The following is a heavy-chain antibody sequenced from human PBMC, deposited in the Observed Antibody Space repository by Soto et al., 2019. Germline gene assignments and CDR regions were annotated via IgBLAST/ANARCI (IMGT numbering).Heavy chain of an antibody. CDR2: IKHDGSEK. Sequence: EVQLVESGGGLVQPGGSLRLSCADSGFTFSSYWMSWVRQAPGKGLEWVANIKHDGSEKYYVDSVWGRFTISRDNARNSLSLQMHSLRAEDTAVYYCVRGEYYGSGSYSHWGQGTLVTVSS. CDR3: VRGEYYGSGSYSH. CDR1: GFTFSSYW. J-gene: IGHJ1*01. D-gene: IGHD3-10*01. V-gene: IGHV3-7*01.